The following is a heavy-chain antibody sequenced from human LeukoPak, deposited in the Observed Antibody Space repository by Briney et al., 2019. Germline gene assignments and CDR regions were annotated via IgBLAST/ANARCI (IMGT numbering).Heavy chain of an antibody. D-gene: IGHD3-22*01. J-gene: IGHJ6*03. CDR2: IYYSGST. CDR3: ARGRDYYDSRQFYYYYYMDV. V-gene: IGHV4-59*01. CDR1: GGSISSYY. Sequence: PSETLSLTCTVSGGSISSYYWSWIRQPPGKGLEWIGYIYYSGSTNYNPSLKSRVTISVDTSKNQFSLKLSSVTAADTAVYYCARGRDYYDSRQFYYYYYMDVWGKGTTVTVSS.